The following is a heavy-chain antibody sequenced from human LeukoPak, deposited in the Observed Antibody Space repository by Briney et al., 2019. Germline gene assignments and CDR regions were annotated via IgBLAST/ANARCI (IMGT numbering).Heavy chain of an antibody. CDR2: ISAYNGNT. CDR3: ARGLYCTNGVCYVVAFDI. J-gene: IGHJ3*02. D-gene: IGHD2-8*01. Sequence: ASVKVSCKASGYTFTSYGISWVRQAPGQGLEWMGWISAYNGNTNYAQKLQGRVTMTTDTATSTAYMELRSLRSDDTAVYYCARGLYCTNGVCYVVAFDIWGQGPMVTVSS. V-gene: IGHV1-18*01. CDR1: GYTFTSYG.